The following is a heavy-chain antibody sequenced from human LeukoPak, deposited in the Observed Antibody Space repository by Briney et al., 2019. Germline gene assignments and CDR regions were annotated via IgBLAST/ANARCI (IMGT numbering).Heavy chain of an antibody. Sequence: SETLSLTCTVSGGSISSYYWSWIRQPPGKGLEWIGYIYYSGSTNYNPSLKSRVTISVDTSKNQFSLKLSSVTAADTAVYYCAGALVVVSDAFDIWGQGTVVTVSS. CDR2: IYYSGST. D-gene: IGHD3-22*01. CDR3: AGALVVVSDAFDI. CDR1: GGSISSYY. J-gene: IGHJ3*02. V-gene: IGHV4-59*01.